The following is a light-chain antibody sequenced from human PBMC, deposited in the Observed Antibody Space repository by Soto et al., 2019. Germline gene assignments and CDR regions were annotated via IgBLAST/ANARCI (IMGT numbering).Light chain of an antibody. V-gene: IGLV2-23*01. CDR1: SSDVGTYNL. CDR3: CSYAPSRTLL. Sequence: QSALTQPASVSGSPGESITISCTGTSSDVGTYNLVTCYQQHPGRVPKLILYDGNKRPSGVSSRFSASKSGNTASLTISGLQAEDEADYFCCSYAPSRTLLFGGGTKVTVL. J-gene: IGLJ2*01. CDR2: DGN.